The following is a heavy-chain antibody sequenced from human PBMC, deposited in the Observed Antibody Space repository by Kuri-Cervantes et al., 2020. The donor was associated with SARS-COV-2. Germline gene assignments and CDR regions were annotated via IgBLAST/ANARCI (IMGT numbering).Heavy chain of an antibody. Sequence: GSLRLSCNVSGGSISSTSSYWGWVRQPPGKGLEWIATIFYSGSIYYNPSLRGRVTISVDTSNNQFSLKVTSVTAADTAVHYCARLSLGPAVTGGFDIWGQGTMVTVSS. CDR1: GGSISSTSSY. J-gene: IGHJ3*02. V-gene: IGHV4-39*01. CDR3: ARLSLGPAVTGGFDI. D-gene: IGHD4-17*01. CDR2: IFYSGSI.